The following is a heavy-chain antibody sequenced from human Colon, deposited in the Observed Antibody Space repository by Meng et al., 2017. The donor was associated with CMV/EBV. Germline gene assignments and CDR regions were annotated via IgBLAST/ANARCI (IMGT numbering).Heavy chain of an antibody. D-gene: IGHD3-16*01. CDR1: GFAFKDSD. V-gene: IGHV3-30*18. CDR3: AKDRVGGGATSLDS. Sequence: SGFAFKDSDMPYVRQAPCMGLSSVESISYDGCRSYYADSVKGRFSISRDNSKISLSLQMNSLMRTDAAFYYCAKDRVGGGATSLDSWGQGTLVTVSS. J-gene: IGHJ4*02. CDR2: ISYDGCRS.